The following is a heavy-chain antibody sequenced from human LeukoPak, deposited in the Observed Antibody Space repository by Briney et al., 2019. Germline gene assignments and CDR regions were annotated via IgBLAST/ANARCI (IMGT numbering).Heavy chain of an antibody. J-gene: IGHJ4*02. CDR3: AKVGSSPYVDY. V-gene: IGHV3-53*01. Sequence: GGSLRLSCAASGFTVSSKYMNWVRQAPGKGLEWVSVIESGGSTYYADSVKGRFTISRDNSKNTLYLQMNSLRAEDTAVYYCAKVGSSPYVDYWGQGTLVTVSS. D-gene: IGHD6-6*01. CDR1: GFTVSSKY. CDR2: IESGGST.